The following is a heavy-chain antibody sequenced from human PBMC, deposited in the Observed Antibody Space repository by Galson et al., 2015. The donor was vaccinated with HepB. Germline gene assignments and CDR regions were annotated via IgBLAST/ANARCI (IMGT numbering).Heavy chain of an antibody. Sequence: SLRLSCAASGFTFDDYTMHWVRQAPGKGLEWVSLISWDGGSTYYADSVKGRFTISRDNSKNSLYLQMNSLRTEDTALYYCAKGRQWELAKAEYFQHWGQGTLVTVSS. CDR3: AKGRQWELAKAEYFQH. CDR1: GFTFDDYT. CDR2: ISWDGGST. J-gene: IGHJ1*01. D-gene: IGHD1-26*01. V-gene: IGHV3-43*01.